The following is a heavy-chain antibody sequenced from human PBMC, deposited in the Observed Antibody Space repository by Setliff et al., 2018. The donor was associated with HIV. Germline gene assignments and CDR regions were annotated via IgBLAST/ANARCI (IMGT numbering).Heavy chain of an antibody. D-gene: IGHD6-13*01. Sequence: GGSLRLSCAASGFTFSDHYMSWIRQAPGKGLEWVSYISSGGTILHYADSVKGRFTISRDNSKNTLYLEMNSLRVEDTAVYHCARSSSWYVEWFDPWGQGTLVTVSS. J-gene: IGHJ5*02. CDR2: ISSGGTIL. CDR3: ARSSSWYVEWFDP. V-gene: IGHV3-11*01. CDR1: GFTFSDHY.